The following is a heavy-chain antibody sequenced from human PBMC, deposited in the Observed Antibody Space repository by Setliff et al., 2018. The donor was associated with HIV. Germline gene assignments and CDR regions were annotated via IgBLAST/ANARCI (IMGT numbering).Heavy chain of an antibody. V-gene: IGHV1-18*01. CDR1: GYTFSSYG. CDR2: ISAYNGNT. J-gene: IGHJ3*02. Sequence: GPSVKVSCKASGYTFSSYGISWVRQAPGQGVEWMGWISAYNGNTNYAQKLQGRVTMTTDTSTSTAYMELRSLRSDDTAVYYCARGYYNFWSGYYDSRFPNPIDAFDIWGQGTMVTV. D-gene: IGHD3-3*01. CDR3: ARGYYNFWSGYYDSRFPNPIDAFDI.